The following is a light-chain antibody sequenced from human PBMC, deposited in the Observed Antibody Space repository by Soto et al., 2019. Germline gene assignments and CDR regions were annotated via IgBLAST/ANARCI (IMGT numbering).Light chain of an antibody. CDR2: DGS. Sequence: ILMTQSPSSVSASPGDRVTITCRASQGISIYLAWYQQKPGEAPKLLISDGSTLQSGVPSRFSASGSGIEFTLTITSLQPEDFATFYCQQFYTYLLTFGGGTKVDI. J-gene: IGKJ4*01. V-gene: IGKV1-8*01. CDR3: QQFYTYLLT. CDR1: QGISIY.